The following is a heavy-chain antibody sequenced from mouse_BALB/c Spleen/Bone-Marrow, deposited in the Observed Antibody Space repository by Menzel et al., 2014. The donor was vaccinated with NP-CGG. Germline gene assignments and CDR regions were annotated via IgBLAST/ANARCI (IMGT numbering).Heavy chain of an antibody. CDR3: TRSRDYGNWFAY. D-gene: IGHD1-1*01. CDR1: GYTFTSYW. CDR2: IDPSDSYT. Sequence: VKLQESGAELVKPGASVKMSCKASGYTFTSYWMHWVKQRLGQGLEWIGVIDPSDSYTSYDQKFKGKATLTVDTSSSTAYMQLSSLTSEDSAVYYCTRSRDYGNWFAYWGQGTLVTVSA. J-gene: IGHJ3*01. V-gene: IGHV1S127*01.